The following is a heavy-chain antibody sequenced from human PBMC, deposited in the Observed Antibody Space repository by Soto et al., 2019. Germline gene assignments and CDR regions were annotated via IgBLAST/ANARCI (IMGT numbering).Heavy chain of an antibody. D-gene: IGHD2-8*01. V-gene: IGHV3-21*01. CDR3: ARDEFGVVDY. CDR1: GFTFSTYS. J-gene: IGHJ4*02. Sequence: PGGSLRLSCAASGFTFSTYSMKWVRQAPGKGLEWVSSINSDSSYKYYADSVKGRFAISRDNAKNSLYLQVNSLRAEDSAVYFCARDEFGVVDYWGQGTLVTVSS. CDR2: INSDSSYK.